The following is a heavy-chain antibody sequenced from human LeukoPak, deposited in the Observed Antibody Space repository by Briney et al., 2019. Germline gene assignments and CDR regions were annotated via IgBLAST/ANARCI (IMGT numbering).Heavy chain of an antibody. CDR3: AKVPFVYGSSWQDY. Sequence: PGRSLRLSCAASGFTFSSYAMSWVRQAPGKGLEWVSAISGSGGSTYYADSVKGRFTISRDNSKNTLYLQMNSLRAEDTAVYYCAKVPFVYGSSWQDYWGQGTLVTVSS. D-gene: IGHD6-13*01. CDR2: ISGSGGST. J-gene: IGHJ4*02. CDR1: GFTFSSYA. V-gene: IGHV3-23*01.